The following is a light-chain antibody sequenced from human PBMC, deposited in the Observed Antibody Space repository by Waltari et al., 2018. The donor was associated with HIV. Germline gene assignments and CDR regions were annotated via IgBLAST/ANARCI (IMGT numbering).Light chain of an antibody. CDR3: HVWESSSDEYV. CDR1: NVESKS. V-gene: IGLV3-21*02. J-gene: IGLJ1*01. CDR2: DDT. Sequence: SYVLTQPASVSVAPGQTANVTCGGDNVESKSVHWYQQRAGKAPILVLYDDTDRPSGIPERFSGSNLGNTATLTISRVEAGDEGDYYCHVWESSSDEYVFGTGTKVTV.